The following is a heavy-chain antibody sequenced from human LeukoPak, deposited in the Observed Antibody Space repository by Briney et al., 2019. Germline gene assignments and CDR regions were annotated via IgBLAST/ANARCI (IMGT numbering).Heavy chain of an antibody. CDR2: ISSNGGST. CDR3: ARAISVAGTIMLDY. CDR1: GFTFSSYA. J-gene: IGHJ4*02. Sequence: PGGSLRLSCAASGFTFSSYAMHWVRQAPGKGLEYVSAISSNGGSTYYANSVKGRFTISRDNSKNTLYLQMGSLRAEDMAVYYCARAISVAGTIMLDYWGQGTLVTVSS. V-gene: IGHV3-64*01. D-gene: IGHD6-19*01.